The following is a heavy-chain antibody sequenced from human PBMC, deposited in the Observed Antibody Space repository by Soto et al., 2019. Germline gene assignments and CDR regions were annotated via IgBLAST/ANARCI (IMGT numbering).Heavy chain of an antibody. CDR2: IYPADSDT. D-gene: IGHD1-26*01. CDR3: ASYWHIYSFNYYLGMDV. V-gene: IGHV5-51*01. Sequence: GESLKISCKGSGYNFATDWIGWVRQMPGKGLECMGIIYPADSDTRYSPSFQGKVTISADKSTSTAYLQWSSLKASDTAMYYCASYWHIYSFNYYLGMDVWGQGTTVTVSS. CDR1: GYNFATDW. J-gene: IGHJ6*02.